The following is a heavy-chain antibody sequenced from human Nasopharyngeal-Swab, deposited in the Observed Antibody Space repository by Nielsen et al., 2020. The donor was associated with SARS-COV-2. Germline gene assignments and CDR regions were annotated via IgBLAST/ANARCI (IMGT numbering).Heavy chain of an antibody. D-gene: IGHD1-1*01. Sequence: GESLKISCAASGFTFSSYGMHWVRQAPGKGLEWVAVISYDGSNKYYADSVKGRFTISRDNPKNTLYLQMNSLRAEDTAVYYCAHNRIGYYYYMDVWGKGTTVTVSS. CDR2: ISYDGSNK. J-gene: IGHJ6*03. CDR1: GFTFSSYG. V-gene: IGHV3-30*03. CDR3: AHNRIGYYYYMDV.